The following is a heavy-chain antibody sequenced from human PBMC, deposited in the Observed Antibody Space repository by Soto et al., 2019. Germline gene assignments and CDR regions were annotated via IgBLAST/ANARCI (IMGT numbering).Heavy chain of an antibody. CDR1: VFTFSIYA. Sequence: GGSLILSCASSVFTFSIYAMSWVRQAPGKGLEWVSAISGSGGSTYYADSVKGRFTISRDNSKNTLYLQMNSLRAEDTAVYYCAKTSSTLYYYYGMDVWGQGTTVTVSS. CDR2: ISGSGGST. D-gene: IGHD2-2*01. J-gene: IGHJ6*01. CDR3: AKTSSTLYYYYGMDV. V-gene: IGHV3-23*01.